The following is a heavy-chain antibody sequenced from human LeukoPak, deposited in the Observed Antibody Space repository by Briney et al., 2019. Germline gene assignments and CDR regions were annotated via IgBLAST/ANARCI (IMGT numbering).Heavy chain of an antibody. V-gene: IGHV3-48*01. CDR2: ISSGSSTR. J-gene: IGHJ4*02. CDR1: GFTFNTFD. Sequence: GGSLRLSCAASGFTFNTFDMTWVRQAPGKGLECVSYISSGSSTRYYADSVKGRFTISRDNSKNTLYLQMNSLRAEDTAVYYCAKDPENYDILTGYFDYWGQGTLVTVSS. CDR3: AKDPENYDILTGYFDY. D-gene: IGHD3-9*01.